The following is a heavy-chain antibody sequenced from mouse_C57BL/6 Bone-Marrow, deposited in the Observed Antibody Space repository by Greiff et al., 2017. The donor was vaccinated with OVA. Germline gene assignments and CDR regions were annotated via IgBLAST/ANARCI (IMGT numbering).Heavy chain of an antibody. CDR1: GYTFTSYG. CDR2: IYPRSGNT. J-gene: IGHJ1*03. D-gene: IGHD1-1*01. V-gene: IGHV1-81*01. Sequence: VQLQESGAELARPGASVKLSCKASGYTFTSYGLSWVKQRTGQGLEWIGEIYPRSGNTYYNEKFKGKATLTADKSSSPAYMALRSLTSEDSAVYFGARAGSSCYWYVDVWGTGTTVTVSS. CDR3: ARAGSSCYWYVDV.